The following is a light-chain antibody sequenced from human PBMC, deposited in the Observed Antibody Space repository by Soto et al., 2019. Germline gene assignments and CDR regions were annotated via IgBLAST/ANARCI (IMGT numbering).Light chain of an antibody. CDR3: QQYNIFPWT. J-gene: IGKJ1*01. Sequence: DIQMTQSPSTLSASVGDRVTITCRASQSISSWLAWYQQKPGKVPKLLIFKASSLESGVPSRFSGSESGTEFTLTISSLQPDDFATYYCQQYNIFPWTFGQGTKVEIK. CDR1: QSISSW. V-gene: IGKV1-5*03. CDR2: KAS.